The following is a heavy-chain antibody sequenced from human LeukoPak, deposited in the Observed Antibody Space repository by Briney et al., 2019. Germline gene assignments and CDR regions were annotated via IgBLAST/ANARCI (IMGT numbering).Heavy chain of an antibody. J-gene: IGHJ4*02. D-gene: IGHD3-22*01. V-gene: IGHV4-39*01. CDR2: LSYGGSP. Sequence: SETLSLTCTLSGRSISSSNYYWGWVRQPPGKGLEWIGSLSYGGSPYHNPYVKSRLTISVDTSKNQFSLKLRSVADADTAVYYCARHRDGYFTNFDNWGQGTLVTVSS. CDR3: ARHRDGYFTNFDN. CDR1: GRSISSSNYY.